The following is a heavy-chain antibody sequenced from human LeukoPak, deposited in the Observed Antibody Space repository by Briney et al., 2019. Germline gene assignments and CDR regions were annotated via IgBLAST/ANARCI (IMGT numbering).Heavy chain of an antibody. CDR2: ISGNGGST. CDR3: AKALEQETVIALDS. J-gene: IGHJ4*02. D-gene: IGHD6-13*01. CDR1: GFTFSTYA. Sequence: GGSLRLSCAASGFTFSTYAMSWVRQAPGKGLEWVSAISGNGGSTYYADSVKGRLTISRDNSKNTLYLQMNSLRAEDTSIYFCAKALEQETVIALDSWGQGTLVTVSS. V-gene: IGHV3-23*01.